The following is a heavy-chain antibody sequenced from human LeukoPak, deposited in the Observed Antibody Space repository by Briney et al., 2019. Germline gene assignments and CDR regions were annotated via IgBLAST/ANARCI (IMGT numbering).Heavy chain of an antibody. CDR2: MCGTAGCT. D-gene: IGHD3-22*01. J-gene: IGHJ5*01. V-gene: IGHV3-23*01. CDR3: AKDRPNFHENSGHYYRRDGDS. Sequence: GGSLRLSCQASGFTFYMYAMSWVRQAPGKGLEWVASMCGTAGCTFYPDSVKGRFTISRDNSKNVLYLRMNSLTAEDTAIYYCAKDRPNFHENSGHYYRRDGDSWGQGTLVTASS. CDR1: GFTFYMYA.